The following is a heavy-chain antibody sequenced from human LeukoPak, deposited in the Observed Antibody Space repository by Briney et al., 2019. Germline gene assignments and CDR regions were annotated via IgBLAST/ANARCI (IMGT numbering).Heavy chain of an antibody. J-gene: IGHJ4*02. D-gene: IGHD2-15*01. CDR3: AKSQSGYCSGGSCSCDY. Sequence: GGSLRLSCAASGFTLSSYAMHWVRQAPGKGLEWVAVISYDGSNKYYADSVKGRFTISRDNSKNTLSLQMNSLRAEDTAIYYCAKSQSGYCSGGSCSCDYWGQGTLVTVSS. CDR2: ISYDGSNK. CDR1: GFTLSSYA. V-gene: IGHV3-30-3*02.